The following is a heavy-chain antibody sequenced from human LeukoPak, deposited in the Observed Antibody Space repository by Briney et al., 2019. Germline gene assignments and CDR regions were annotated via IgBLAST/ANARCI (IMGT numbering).Heavy chain of an antibody. Sequence: GGSLRLSCAASGFTFSSYWMHWVRQAPGKGLVWVSRINSDGSSTSYADSVKGRFTISRDNAKNTLYLQMNSLRAEDTAVYYCAKFDKRRGILKMVITAYKYYFDYWGQGTLVTVSS. V-gene: IGHV3-74*01. CDR2: INSDGSST. CDR3: AKFDKRRGILKMVITAYKYYFDY. CDR1: GFTFSSYW. J-gene: IGHJ4*02. D-gene: IGHD3-22*01.